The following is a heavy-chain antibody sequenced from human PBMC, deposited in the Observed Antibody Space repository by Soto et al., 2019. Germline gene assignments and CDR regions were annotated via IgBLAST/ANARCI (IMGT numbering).Heavy chain of an antibody. CDR2: ISGSGGST. J-gene: IGHJ4*02. Sequence: GGSLRLSCAASGFTFSSYAMSWVRQAPGKGLEWVSAISGSGGSTYYADSVKGRFTISRDNAKNTLYLQMNSLRAEDTAVYYGESVIPGRESDYWGQXTLVTVSS. V-gene: IGHV3-23*01. CDR1: GFTFSSYA. CDR3: ESVIPGRESDY. D-gene: IGHD2-8*02.